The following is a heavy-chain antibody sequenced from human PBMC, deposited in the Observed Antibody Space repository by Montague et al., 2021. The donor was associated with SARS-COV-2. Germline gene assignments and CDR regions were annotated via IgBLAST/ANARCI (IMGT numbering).Heavy chain of an antibody. D-gene: IGHD3-22*01. CDR1: GGSITNNIDY. CDR2: IDYTGXT. V-gene: IGHV4-39*02. J-gene: IGHJ3*01. Sequence: SETLSLTCTVSGGSITNNIDYWAWIRQPPGKGLEWIGSIDYTGXTXYXXXXKXRVTISVVTSKNHFTLKLRSVTAAETAVYYCARLKRYFDSSGSPSAFDFWGQGTKVTVSS. CDR3: ARLKRYFDSSGSPSAFDF.